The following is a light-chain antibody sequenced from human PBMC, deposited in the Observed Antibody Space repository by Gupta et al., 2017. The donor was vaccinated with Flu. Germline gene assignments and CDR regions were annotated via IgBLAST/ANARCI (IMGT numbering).Light chain of an antibody. CDR2: GSN. CDR3: AAWDDSRNGHYV. Sequence: QSLLAQPPSASGPPGPSVTITCSGSSANIGSNAVNWYQQVPGTSPKLLIYGSNQRPSGVPDRFAGSKSGTSASLAIRGLQSEDEADYYCAAWDDSRNGHYVFGTGTKVTVL. V-gene: IGLV1-44*01. J-gene: IGLJ1*01. CDR1: SANIGSNA.